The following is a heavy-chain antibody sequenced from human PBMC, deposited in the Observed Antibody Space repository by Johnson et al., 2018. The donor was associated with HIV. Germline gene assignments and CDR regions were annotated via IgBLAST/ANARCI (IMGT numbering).Heavy chain of an antibody. CDR1: GFTFSSYW. J-gene: IGHJ3*02. CDR2: ISWNSGSI. D-gene: IGHD2-2*01. Sequence: VQLVESGGGVVQPGRSLRLSCAASGFTFSSYWMNWVRQAPGKGLEWVSGISWNSGSIGYADSVKGRFTISRDNAKNSLYLQMNSLRAEDTAFYYCAKDRGYCSSTSCLWDAVDIWGQGTMVTVSS. CDR3: AKDRGYCSSTSCLWDAVDI. V-gene: IGHV3-9*01.